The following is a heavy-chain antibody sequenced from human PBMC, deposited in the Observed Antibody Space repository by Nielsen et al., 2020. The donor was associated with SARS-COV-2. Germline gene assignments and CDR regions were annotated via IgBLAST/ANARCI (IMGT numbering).Heavy chain of an antibody. CDR2: FDPEDGEK. CDR3: ATALLT. J-gene: IGHJ5*02. CDR1: GGTFSSYA. Sequence: ASVKVSCKASGGTFSSYAISWVRQAPGKGLEWLGNFDPEDGEKIYAQQFLGRIIMTEDTSTDTAYMELSSLTSEDTAVYYCATALLTWGQGTLVTVSS. V-gene: IGHV1-24*01.